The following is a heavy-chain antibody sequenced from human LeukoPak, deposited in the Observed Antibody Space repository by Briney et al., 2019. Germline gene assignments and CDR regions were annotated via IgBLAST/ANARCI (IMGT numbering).Heavy chain of an antibody. CDR2: ISGSGGST. J-gene: IGHJ3*02. V-gene: IGHV3-23*01. Sequence: GGSLRLSCAASGFTFSSYGMSWVRQAPGKGLEWVSAISGSGGSTYYADSVKGRFTISRDNAKNSLYLQMNSLRAEDTAVYYCAREGPNDYGDYSRDAFDIWGQGTMVTVSS. CDR3: AREGPNDYGDYSRDAFDI. CDR1: GFTFSSYG. D-gene: IGHD4-17*01.